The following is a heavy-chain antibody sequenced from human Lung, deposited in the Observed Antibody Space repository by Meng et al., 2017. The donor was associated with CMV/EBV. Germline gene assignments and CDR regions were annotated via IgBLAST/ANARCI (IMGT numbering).Heavy chain of an antibody. CDR1: GFSFSNYW. D-gene: IGHD2-21*01. V-gene: IGHV3-74*01. CDR2: ININGRTT. Sequence: GGSLRLSCAASGFSFSNYWMHWVRQAPGKGLVWVSRININGRTTNYADSVKGRFTISRDNAKNTLYLQMNSLRAEDAGVYYCTSLSLAVWGQGTLVTVSS. CDR3: TSLSLAV. J-gene: IGHJ4*02.